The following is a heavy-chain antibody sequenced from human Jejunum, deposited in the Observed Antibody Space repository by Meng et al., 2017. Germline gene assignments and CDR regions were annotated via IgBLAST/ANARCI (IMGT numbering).Heavy chain of an antibody. CDR1: GFTFSSYR. V-gene: IGHV3-30*07. CDR2: TSSDGNTN. Sequence: VEVGGGVVQPGRSLRLSCAASGFTFSSYRMYWVRQAPGKGLEWVAVTSSDGNTNYYADSVKGRFTISRDNSKNTVYLQMNSLRVEDTAVYYCARYRSGSSDYWGPGTLVTVSS. CDR3: ARYRSGSSDY. D-gene: IGHD3-10*01. J-gene: IGHJ4*02.